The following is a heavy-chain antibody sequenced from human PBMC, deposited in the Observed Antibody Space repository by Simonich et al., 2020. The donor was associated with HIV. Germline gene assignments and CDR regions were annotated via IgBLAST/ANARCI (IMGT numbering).Heavy chain of an antibody. J-gene: IGHJ3*02. V-gene: IGHV2-70*04. D-gene: IGHD3-10*01. CDR2: IDWDDYK. CDR1: GFSLSTSGRR. CDR3: ARTPIIRGIIVAFDI. Sequence: QVTLKESGPALVKPTQTLTLTCTFSGFSLSTSGRRVSWIRQPPGKALGWLARIDWDDYKFYSTSLKTRLTISKDTSKNQVVLTMTNRDPVDTATYYCARTPIIRGIIVAFDIWGQGTMVTVSS.